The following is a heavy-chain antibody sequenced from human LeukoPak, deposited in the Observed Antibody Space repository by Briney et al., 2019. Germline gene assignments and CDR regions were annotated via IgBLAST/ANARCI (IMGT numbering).Heavy chain of an antibody. CDR2: INHSGST. V-gene: IGHV4-34*01. D-gene: IGHD5-12*01. J-gene: IGHJ5*02. CDR3: ARRLTAWLRLNWFDP. Sequence: SETLSLTCAVYGGSFSGYYWSWIRQPPGKGLEWIGEINHSGSTNYNPSLKSRVTISVDTSKNQFSLKLSSVTAADTAVYYCARRLTAWLRLNWFDPWGQGTLVTVSS. CDR1: GGSFSGYY.